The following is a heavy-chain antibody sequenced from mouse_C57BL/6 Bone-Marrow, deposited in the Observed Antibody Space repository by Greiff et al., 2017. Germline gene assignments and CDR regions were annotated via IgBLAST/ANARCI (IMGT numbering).Heavy chain of an antibody. D-gene: IGHD4-1*01. CDR3: ARSGPLGRSFDY. CDR1: GYTFTSYW. CDR2: IYPTSVRT. J-gene: IGHJ2*01. Sequence: VQLQQPGAELVKPGASVKMSCKASGYTFTSYWITWVKQRPGQGLAWIGNIYPTSVRTNYNEKFKYKHILTVDTSSNTAYMQLSSLTSEDSAVFYCARSGPLGRSFDYWGQGTTLTVSS. V-gene: IGHV1-55*01.